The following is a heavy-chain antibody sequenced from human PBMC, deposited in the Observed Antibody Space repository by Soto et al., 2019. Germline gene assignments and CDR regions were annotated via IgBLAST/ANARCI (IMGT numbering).Heavy chain of an antibody. D-gene: IGHD3-22*01. V-gene: IGHV4-59*12. CDR2: IYYSGST. CDR1: GGSISSYY. Sequence: PSETLSLTCTVSGGSISSYYWSWIRQPPGKGLEWIGYIYYSGSTNYNPSLKSRVTISVDTSKNQFSLKLSSVTAADTAVYYCARWNYYDSSGYYDYWGQGTLVSVSS. J-gene: IGHJ4*02. CDR3: ARWNYYDSSGYYDY.